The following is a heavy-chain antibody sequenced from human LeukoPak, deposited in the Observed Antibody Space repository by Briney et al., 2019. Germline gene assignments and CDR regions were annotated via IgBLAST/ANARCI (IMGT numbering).Heavy chain of an antibody. J-gene: IGHJ4*02. CDR1: GGSFSGYY. Sequence: SETLSLTCAVYGGSFSGYYWSWIRQPPGKGLEWIGYIYYSGSTNYNPSLKSRVTISLDTSKDQFSLRLSSVTAADTAVYYCARATVTLGHPPALDYWGQGTLVTVSS. V-gene: IGHV4-59*01. CDR2: IYYSGST. D-gene: IGHD4-17*01. CDR3: ARATVTLGHPPALDY.